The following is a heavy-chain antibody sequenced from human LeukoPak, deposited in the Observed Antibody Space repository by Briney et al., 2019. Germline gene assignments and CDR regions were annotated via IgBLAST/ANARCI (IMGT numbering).Heavy chain of an antibody. Sequence: PGGSLRLSCATSGFAFSSYWMSWVRQAPGKGLEWVANIKQGGSDKYYVDSVKGRFTISRDDAKNSLYLQMNSQRAEDTAVYFCARDLSSGSYNGVNYWGQGTLVTVSS. CDR2: IKQGGSDK. CDR3: ARDLSSGSYNGVNY. J-gene: IGHJ4*02. D-gene: IGHD1-26*01. V-gene: IGHV3-7*04. CDR1: GFAFSSYW.